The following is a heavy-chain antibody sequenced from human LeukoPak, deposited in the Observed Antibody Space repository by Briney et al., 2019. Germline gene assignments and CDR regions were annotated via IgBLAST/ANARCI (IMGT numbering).Heavy chain of an antibody. D-gene: IGHD1-26*01. V-gene: IGHV1-69*05. CDR2: IIPIFGTA. CDR1: GGTFSSYA. Sequence: ASVKVSCKASGGTFSSYAISWVRQAPGQGLEWMGGIIPIFGTANYAQKFQGRVTMTRDTSTSTVYMELSSLRSEDTAVYHCAREDLRGSYSFDYWGQGTLVTVSS. J-gene: IGHJ4*02. CDR3: AREDLRGSYSFDY.